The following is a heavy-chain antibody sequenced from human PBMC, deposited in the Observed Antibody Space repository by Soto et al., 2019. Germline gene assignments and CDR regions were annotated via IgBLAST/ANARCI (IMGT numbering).Heavy chain of an antibody. V-gene: IGHV4-4*07. CDR2: IYATGTT. CDR3: VRDGTKTLRDWFDP. CDR1: GASISGYF. Sequence: SETLSLTCTVSGASISGYFWSWIRKSAGKGLEWIGRIYATGTTDYNPSLKSRVMMSVDTSKKQFSLKLRSVTAADTAVYYCVRDGTKTLRDWFDPWGQGISVTVSS. D-gene: IGHD1-1*01. J-gene: IGHJ5*02.